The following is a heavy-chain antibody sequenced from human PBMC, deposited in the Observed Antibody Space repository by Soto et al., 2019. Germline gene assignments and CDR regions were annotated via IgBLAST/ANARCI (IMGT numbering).Heavy chain of an antibody. Sequence: QLQLQESGPGLVKPSETLSLTCTVSGGSISSSSFNWGWIRQRPGQGRECIGSFYYSGNTYYNPSLTSRVTISVDTSKNGLALMLSSVTASDTAVYYRARLDLDYYDLDVWGQGTTVTVSS. V-gene: IGHV4-39*02. J-gene: IGHJ6*02. D-gene: IGHD1-1*01. CDR1: GGSISSSSFN. CDR2: FYYSGNT. CDR3: ARLDLDYYDLDV.